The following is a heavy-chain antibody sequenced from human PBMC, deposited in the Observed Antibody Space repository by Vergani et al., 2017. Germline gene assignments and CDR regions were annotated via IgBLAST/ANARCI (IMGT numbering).Heavy chain of an antibody. V-gene: IGHV3-9*02. D-gene: IGHD6-6*01. CDR3: AKDLGTSSGGVWFDP. Sequence: EVQLEESGGGLVLPGRSLRLSCVASGFTSAGYAMHWVRQAPGKGLEWVSGISWNSNSIGYADSVKGRFTISRDNAKNSLYLQMNSLRAEDTALYYCAKDLGTSSGGVWFDPWGQGTLVTVSS. CDR1: GFTSAGYA. CDR2: ISWNSNSI. J-gene: IGHJ5*02.